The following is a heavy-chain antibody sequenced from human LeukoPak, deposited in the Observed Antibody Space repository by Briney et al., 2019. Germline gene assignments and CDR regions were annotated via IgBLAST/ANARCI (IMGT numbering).Heavy chain of an antibody. Sequence: SVKVSCKASGYTFTGYYMHWVRQAPGQGLEWTGRIIPILGIANYAQKFQGRVTITADKSTSTAYMELSSLRSEDTAVYYCARDGIVPAAILYYYYGMDVWGQGTTVTAS. CDR1: GYTFTGYY. J-gene: IGHJ6*02. D-gene: IGHD2-2*01. CDR2: IIPILGIA. CDR3: ARDGIVPAAILYYYYGMDV. V-gene: IGHV1-69*04.